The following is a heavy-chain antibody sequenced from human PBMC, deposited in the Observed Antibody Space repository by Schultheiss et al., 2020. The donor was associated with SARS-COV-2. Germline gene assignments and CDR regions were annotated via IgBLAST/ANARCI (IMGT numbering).Heavy chain of an antibody. CDR3: ARIYLDAFDM. Sequence: GGSLRLSCAASGFTVSSKHMSWVRQAPGKGLEWVSHISGSGSTTYYADSVKGRFTMSRDNAKNSLYLQMNSLGDGDTAIYYCARIYLDAFDMWGQGTMVTVSS. CDR1: GFTVSSKH. CDR2: ISGSGSTT. D-gene: IGHD5-12*01. J-gene: IGHJ3*02. V-gene: IGHV3-48*02.